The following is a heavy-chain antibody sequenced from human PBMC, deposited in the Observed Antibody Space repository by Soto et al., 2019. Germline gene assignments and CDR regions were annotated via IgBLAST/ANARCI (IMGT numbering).Heavy chain of an antibody. CDR1: GFVFSSYA. J-gene: IGHJ3*02. CDR3: AKTTVGCFIAFDI. D-gene: IGHD6-19*01. CDR2: ISGSGTTA. Sequence: EVQLLESGGGLVQPGGSLRLSCAASGFVFSSYAMSWVRQAPGKGLEWVSAISGSGTTAYYADPVKGRFIFTRDNPMTTRSLHMYSLRAEDTAVYFCAKTTVGCFIAFDIWRQGTVVTVSS. V-gene: IGHV3-23*01.